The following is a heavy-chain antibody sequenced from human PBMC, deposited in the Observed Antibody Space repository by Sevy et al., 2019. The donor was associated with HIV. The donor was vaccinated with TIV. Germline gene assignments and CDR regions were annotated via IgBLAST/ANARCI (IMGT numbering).Heavy chain of an antibody. J-gene: IGHJ6*02. CDR1: GFTFSSYN. V-gene: IGHV3-21*01. Sequence: GGSLRLSCAASGFTFSSYNMNWVRQAPGKGLEWVSSIGSSSSYIYYTDSVKGRFTVSRDNAKNSLYLQMNSLRAEDTAVDYCARVVAYCTGGSCFPGYYYGMDVWGQGTTVTVSS. CDR3: ARVVAYCTGGSCFPGYYYGMDV. CDR2: IGSSSSYI. D-gene: IGHD2-15*01.